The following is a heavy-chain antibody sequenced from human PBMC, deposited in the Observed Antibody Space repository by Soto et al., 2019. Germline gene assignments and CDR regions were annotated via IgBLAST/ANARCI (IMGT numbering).Heavy chain of an antibody. CDR2: VVPMYDSV. CDR1: GGTFNTYT. Sequence: SVKVSCKASGGTFNTYTINWLRQAPGRGLEWVGQVVPMYDSVNYAETFQGRVTITVDKSTNTAYMELTSLRSQDTALYFCASWRSYSGSYCFDYWGQITLVTVSS. V-gene: IGHV1-69*06. CDR3: ASWRSYSGSYCFDY. D-gene: IGHD1-26*01. J-gene: IGHJ4*02.